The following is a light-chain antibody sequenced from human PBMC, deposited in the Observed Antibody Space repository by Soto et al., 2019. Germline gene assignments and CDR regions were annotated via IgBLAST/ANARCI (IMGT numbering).Light chain of an antibody. CDR2: EVT. CDR3: SSYAGSNNLHVL. Sequence: QSVLTQPASVSGSPGQSITISCTGTSGDIGGYNYVSWYQQHPGKAPKLLISEVTNRPSGVSNRFSGSKSGNTASLTISGLQAEDEADYYCSSYAGSNNLHVLFGGGTKLTVL. V-gene: IGLV2-14*01. J-gene: IGLJ2*01. CDR1: SGDIGGYNY.